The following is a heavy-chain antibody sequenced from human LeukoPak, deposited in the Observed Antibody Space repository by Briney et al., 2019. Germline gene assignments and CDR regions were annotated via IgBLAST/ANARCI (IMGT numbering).Heavy chain of an antibody. Sequence: ASVKVSRKASGYTFTGYYMRWVRQAPGQGLEWMGWINPNSGGTNYAQKFQGRVTMTRDTSISTAYMELSRLRSDDTAVYYCARSALWDDAFDIWGQGTMVTVSS. J-gene: IGHJ3*02. D-gene: IGHD3-10*01. CDR1: GYTFTGYY. CDR2: INPNSGGT. CDR3: ARSALWDDAFDI. V-gene: IGHV1-2*02.